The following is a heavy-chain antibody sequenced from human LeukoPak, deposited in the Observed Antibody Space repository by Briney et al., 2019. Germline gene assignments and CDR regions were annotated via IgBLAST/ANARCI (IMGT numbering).Heavy chain of an antibody. CDR3: AREQGQQWRRFDS. CDR1: GFTFNSYS. Sequence: AGGSLRLSRAASGFTFNSYSMHWVRQAPGKGLKWVAVISSHGSNKDYADSVKGRFTISRDNSENTLYLQMDSLTTEDTGVYYCAREQGQQWRRFDSWGQGSPVTVSS. V-gene: IGHV3-30*04. D-gene: IGHD6-19*01. J-gene: IGHJ4*02. CDR2: ISSHGSNK.